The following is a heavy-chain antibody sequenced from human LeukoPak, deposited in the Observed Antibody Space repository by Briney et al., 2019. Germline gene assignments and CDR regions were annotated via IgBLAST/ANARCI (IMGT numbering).Heavy chain of an antibody. V-gene: IGHV4-39*01. D-gene: IGHD6-6*01. J-gene: IGHJ4*02. CDR2: IYYSGTT. CDR1: GGSISSSSYY. Sequence: SETLSLTCTVSGGSISSSSYYWGWIRQPPGEGLEWIGSIYYSGTTYYNPSLKSRVTISVDTSKNQFSLKLSSVTAADTAVYYCARLGLGSSRDYWGQGTLVTVSS. CDR3: ARLGLGSSRDY.